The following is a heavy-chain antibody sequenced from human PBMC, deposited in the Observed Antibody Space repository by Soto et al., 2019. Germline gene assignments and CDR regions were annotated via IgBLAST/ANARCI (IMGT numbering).Heavy chain of an antibody. D-gene: IGHD3-10*01. CDR3: AHRRYYGSGSYSWFDP. Sequence: QITLKESGPTLVKPTQTFTLTCTFSGFSLSTSGVGVGWIRQPPGKALEWLALIYWDDDKRYSPSLKSRLTITKDTSKNQVVLTMTNVDPVDTGTYFCAHRRYYGSGSYSWFDPWAREPWSPSPQ. J-gene: IGHJ5*02. V-gene: IGHV2-5*02. CDR2: IYWDDDK. CDR1: GFSLSTSGVG.